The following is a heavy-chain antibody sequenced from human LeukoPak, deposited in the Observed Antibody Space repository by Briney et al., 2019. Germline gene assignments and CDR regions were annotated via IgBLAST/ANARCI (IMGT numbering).Heavy chain of an antibody. Sequence: SETQSLTCTVSGGSISSSSHYWGWIRQPPGKGLEWIGSIYYSGITYYNSSLKSRVTISVDTSKNQFSLKLSSVTAAETAVYYCARQSSGRYYFDYWGQGALVTVSS. CDR3: ARQSSGRYYFDY. D-gene: IGHD3-16*02. CDR1: GGSISSSSHY. V-gene: IGHV4-39*01. J-gene: IGHJ4*02. CDR2: IYYSGIT.